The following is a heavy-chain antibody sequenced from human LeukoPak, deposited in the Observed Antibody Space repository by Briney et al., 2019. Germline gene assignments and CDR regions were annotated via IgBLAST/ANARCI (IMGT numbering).Heavy chain of an antibody. CDR2: INPSGGST. J-gene: IGHJ5*02. Sequence: GASVKVSCKASGYTFTSYYMHWVRQAPGQGLEWMGIINPSGGSTSYAQKFQGRVTMTRDMSTSTVYMELSSLRSEDTAVYYCARVAVTTPYYNWFDPWGQGTLVTVSS. CDR1: GYTFTSYY. D-gene: IGHD4-11*01. V-gene: IGHV1-46*01. CDR3: ARVAVTTPYYNWFDP.